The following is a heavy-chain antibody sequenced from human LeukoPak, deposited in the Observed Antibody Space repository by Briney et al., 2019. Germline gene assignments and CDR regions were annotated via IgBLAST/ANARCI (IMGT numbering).Heavy chain of an antibody. Sequence: GGSLRLSCVASGFTVSSDYMSWVRQAPGKGLEWVSYISSSGSTIYYADSVKGRFTISRDNAKNSLYLQMNSLRAEDTAVYYCAELGITMIGGVWGKGTTVTISS. D-gene: IGHD3-10*02. CDR1: GFTVSSDY. J-gene: IGHJ6*04. V-gene: IGHV3-11*04. CDR3: AELGITMIGGV. CDR2: ISSSGSTI.